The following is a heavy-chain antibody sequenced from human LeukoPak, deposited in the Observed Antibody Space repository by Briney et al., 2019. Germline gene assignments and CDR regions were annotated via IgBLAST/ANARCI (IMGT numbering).Heavy chain of an antibody. CDR3: ARGASRSFDY. CDR2: MNSNSGNT. CDR1: GYTFTSYD. V-gene: IGHV1-8*03. Sequence: ASVKVSCKASGYTFTSYDINWVRQAPGQGLEWMGWMNSNSGNTGYAQKFQGKLTITRITSISTAYMELSSLRSEDTAVYYCARGASRSFDYWGQGTLVTVSS. J-gene: IGHJ4*02. D-gene: IGHD2-15*01.